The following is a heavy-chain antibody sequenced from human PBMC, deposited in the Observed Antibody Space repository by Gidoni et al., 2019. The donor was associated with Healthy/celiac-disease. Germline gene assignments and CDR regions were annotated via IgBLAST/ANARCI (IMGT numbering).Heavy chain of an antibody. CDR2: ISGSGGST. V-gene: IGHV3-23*01. Sequence: EVQLLESGGGLVQPGGSLRLSCAASGFTFSSYAMSWVRQAPGKGLEWVSAISGSGGSTYYADSVKGRFTISRDNSKNTLYLQMNSLRAEDTAVYYCAKDMYYYDSSGYLGGYYFDYWGQGTLVTVSS. CDR1: GFTFSSYA. CDR3: AKDMYYYDSSGYLGGYYFDY. J-gene: IGHJ4*02. D-gene: IGHD3-22*01.